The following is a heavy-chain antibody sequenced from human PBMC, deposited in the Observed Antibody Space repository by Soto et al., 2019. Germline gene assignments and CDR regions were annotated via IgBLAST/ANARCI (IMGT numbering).Heavy chain of an antibody. Sequence: QVQLVESGGGVVQPGRSLRLSCAASGFTFSSYGMHWVRQAPGKGLEWLTVISYDGSNEYYVDSVKGRFTISRDNSKNTVYLQMNSVRAEDTAVYYCAKGGGQWWFIDYWGQGTLVTVSS. CDR3: AKGGGQWWFIDY. CDR2: ISYDGSNE. J-gene: IGHJ4*02. D-gene: IGHD2-15*01. V-gene: IGHV3-30*18. CDR1: GFTFSSYG.